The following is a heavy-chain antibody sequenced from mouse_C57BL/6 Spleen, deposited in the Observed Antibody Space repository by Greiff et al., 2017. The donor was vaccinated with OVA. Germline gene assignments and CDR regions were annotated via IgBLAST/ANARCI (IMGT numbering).Heavy chain of an antibody. Sequence: QVQLQQSGPELVKPGASVKISCKASGYAFSSSWMNWVKQRPGKGLEWIGRIYPGDGDTNYNGKFKGKATLTADKSSSTAYMQLSSRTSEDSAVYFCARIRYYDYGNYAMDYWGQGTSVTVSS. V-gene: IGHV1-82*01. CDR3: ARIRYYDYGNYAMDY. J-gene: IGHJ4*01. D-gene: IGHD2-4*01. CDR2: IYPGDGDT. CDR1: GYAFSSSW.